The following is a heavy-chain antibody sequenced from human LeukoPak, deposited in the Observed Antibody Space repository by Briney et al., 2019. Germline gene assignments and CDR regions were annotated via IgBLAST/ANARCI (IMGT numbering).Heavy chain of an antibody. CDR3: ARGSTSDWPLDH. CDR2: IDAGNGDT. Sequence: GASVKVSCKASGYTFSDYAVHWVRQAPGQRFERMGWIDAGNGDTRYSQKFQGRVTITRDTSASTAYIELRSLRSEDTAMYYCARGSTSDWPLDHWGQETLVTISS. V-gene: IGHV1-3*01. D-gene: IGHD2-2*01. J-gene: IGHJ4*02. CDR1: GYTFSDYA.